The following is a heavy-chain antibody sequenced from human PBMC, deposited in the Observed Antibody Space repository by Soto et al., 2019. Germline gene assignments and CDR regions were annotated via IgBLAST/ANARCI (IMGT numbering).Heavy chain of an antibody. CDR3: AKGSSGMPEGNYFDP. Sequence: EVQLLESGGGLVQPGGSLRLSCAASGLAFRNYAMSWVRQAPGKGLEWVSGITGGGISTYFADFAKGRFTISRDNSKNTLYLQMNSLRAEDTAVYYCAKGSSGMPEGNYFDPWGQGTLVTVSS. D-gene: IGHD2-2*01. CDR2: ITGGGIST. CDR1: GLAFRNYA. J-gene: IGHJ5*02. V-gene: IGHV3-23*01.